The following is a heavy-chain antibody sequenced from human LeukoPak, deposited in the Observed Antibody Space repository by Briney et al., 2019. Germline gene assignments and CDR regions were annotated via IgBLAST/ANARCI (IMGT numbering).Heavy chain of an antibody. D-gene: IGHD6-13*01. CDR3: ASSVASALSP. J-gene: IGHJ5*02. Sequence: LETLSLSCTVSGGSISSYYWIWIRQPAGKGLEWIGRIYTSGSTNYNPSLKSRVTMSVDTSKNQFSLKMSSLIAADTAVYYCASSVASALSPWGQGTLVTVSS. CDR1: GGSISSYY. V-gene: IGHV4-4*07. CDR2: IYTSGST.